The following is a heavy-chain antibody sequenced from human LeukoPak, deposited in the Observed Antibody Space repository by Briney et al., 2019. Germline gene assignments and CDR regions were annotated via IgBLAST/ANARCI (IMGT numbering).Heavy chain of an antibody. D-gene: IGHD3-16*01. J-gene: IGHJ4*02. V-gene: IGHV3-74*01. CDR2: INSGGTVT. Sequence: PGGSLRLSCAASGFTFSDFWMHWVRQAPGKGLVWVSRINSGGTVTNYADSVKGRLTISRDNSKNTLYLQMNSLRAEDTAVYYCAKDRLRPGGGLFDYWGQGTLVTVSS. CDR3: AKDRLRPGGGLFDY. CDR1: GFTFSDFW.